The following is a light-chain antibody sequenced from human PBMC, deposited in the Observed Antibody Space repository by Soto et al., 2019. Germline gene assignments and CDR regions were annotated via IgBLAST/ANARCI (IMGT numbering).Light chain of an antibody. CDR1: SSDVGLYDY. J-gene: IGLJ1*01. CDR2: AVS. Sequence: SALTQPASVSGSPGQSITISCTGTSSDVGLYDYVSWYQQHPGKAPQLMIHAVSNRPSGASNRFSASKSGNTASLFISGLQAEDEADYYCSSYTSDSSYVFGSGTKVTVL. CDR3: SSYTSDSSYV. V-gene: IGLV2-14*01.